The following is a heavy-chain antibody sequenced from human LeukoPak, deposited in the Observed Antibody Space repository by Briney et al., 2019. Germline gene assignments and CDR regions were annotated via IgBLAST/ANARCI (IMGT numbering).Heavy chain of an antibody. J-gene: IGHJ3*02. CDR2: ISWNSVSI. D-gene: IGHD2-2*01. Sequence: GRSLRLSCAASGFSFDDYAMHWVRQAPGKGLEWVSGISWNSVSIVYVDSVKGRFTISRDNAKNSLYLQMNSLRAEDTALYYCVKDIRTVAVPSASMLAFHIWGQGTMVTVSS. CDR1: GFSFDDYA. V-gene: IGHV3-9*01. CDR3: VKDIRTVAVPSASMLAFHI.